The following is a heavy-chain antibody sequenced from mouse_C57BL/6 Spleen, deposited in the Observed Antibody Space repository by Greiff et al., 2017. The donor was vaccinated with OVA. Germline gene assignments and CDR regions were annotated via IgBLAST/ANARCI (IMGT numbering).Heavy chain of an antibody. CDR3: ARKAIYDCGGSCFAY. J-gene: IGHJ2*01. D-gene: IGHD2-4*01. CDR2: IDPCAGGT. CDR1: GYTFTSYW. V-gene: IGHV1-52*01. Sequence: QVQLQQPGAELVKPGSSVKLSCKASGYTFTSYWMHWVKQRPIQGLEWIGNIDPCAGGTTYNQKFKDKATLTEDKSSSTAYMQLSSLTSEDSAVYYCARKAIYDCGGSCFAYWGQGTTVTVSA.